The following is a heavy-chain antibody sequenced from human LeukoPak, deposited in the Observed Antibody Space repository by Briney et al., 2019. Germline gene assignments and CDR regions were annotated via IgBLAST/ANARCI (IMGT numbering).Heavy chain of an antibody. CDR1: GFTFSSYW. Sequence: PGGSLRLSCAASGFTFSSYWMSWVRQAPGKGLEWVANIKQDGGEKYYVDSVKGRFTISRDNAKNSLYLQMNSLRAEDTAVYYCARDLERYYYDSSGYYPLPHFDYWGQGTLVTVSS. CDR3: ARDLERYYYDSSGYYPLPHFDY. D-gene: IGHD3-22*01. J-gene: IGHJ4*02. CDR2: IKQDGGEK. V-gene: IGHV3-7*01.